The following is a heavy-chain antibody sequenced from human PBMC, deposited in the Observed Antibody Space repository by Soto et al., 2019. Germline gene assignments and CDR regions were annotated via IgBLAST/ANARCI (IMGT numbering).Heavy chain of an antibody. D-gene: IGHD3-22*01. CDR2: INAGNGNT. CDR1: GYTFTSYA. V-gene: IGHV1-3*01. CDR3: ARAIVVVTPPDY. Sequence: ASAKVSCKASGYTFTSYAMHWVRQAPGQRLEWMGWINAGNGNTKYSQKFQGRVTITRDTSASTAYMELSSLRSEDTAVYYCARAIVVVTPPDYWGQGTLVTVSS. J-gene: IGHJ4*02.